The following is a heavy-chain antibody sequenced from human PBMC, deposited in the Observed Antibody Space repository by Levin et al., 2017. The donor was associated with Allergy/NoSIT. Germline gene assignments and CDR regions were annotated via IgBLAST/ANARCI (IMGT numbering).Heavy chain of an antibody. Sequence: GGSLRLSCSPSFFPFLLSFLLFFPPSPLKGLEWVANIKQDGSEKYYVDSVKGRFTISRDNAKNSLYLQMNSLRAEDTAVYYCARDLGEGFDYWGEGTLVTVSS. D-gene: IGHD3-16*01. V-gene: IGHV3-7*04. CDR3: ARDLGEGFDY. CDR1: FFPFLLSF. CDR2: IKQDGSEK. J-gene: IGHJ4*02.